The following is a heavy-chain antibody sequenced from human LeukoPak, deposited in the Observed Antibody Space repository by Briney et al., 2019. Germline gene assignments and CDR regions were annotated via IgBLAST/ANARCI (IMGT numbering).Heavy chain of an antibody. J-gene: IGHJ4*02. V-gene: IGHV4-59*01. CDR2: IYYSGST. D-gene: IGHD5-24*01. CDR1: GGSISSYY. Sequence: TSETLSLTCTVSGGSISSYYWSWIRQPPGKGLEWIGYIYYSGSTNYNPSLKSRVTISVDTSKNQFSLKLSSVTAADTAVYYCARQDGYNFFADYWGQGTLVTVSS. CDR3: ARQDGYNFFADY.